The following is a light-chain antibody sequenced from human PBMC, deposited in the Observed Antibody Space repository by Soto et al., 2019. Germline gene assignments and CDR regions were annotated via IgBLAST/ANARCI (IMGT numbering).Light chain of an antibody. CDR2: DVS. Sequence: QSALTQPRSVSGSPGQSVTISCTGTSSDVGGYNYVSWYQQHPGKAPKLMIYDVSKRPSGVPDRFSGSKSGNTASLTISGLQAVDEAEYYCCSYAGSYTYVFGTGTKVTVL. CDR1: SSDVGGYNY. CDR3: CSYAGSYTYV. V-gene: IGLV2-11*01. J-gene: IGLJ1*01.